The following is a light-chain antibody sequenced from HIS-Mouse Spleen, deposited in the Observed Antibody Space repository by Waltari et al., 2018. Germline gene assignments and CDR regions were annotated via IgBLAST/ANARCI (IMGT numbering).Light chain of an antibody. J-gene: IGLJ3*02. Sequence: QLVLTQSPSASASLGASVKLTCTLSSGHSSYAIPWPQQQPEKGPRYLMTLNSDGSHSKGDGIPDRFSGSSSGAERYLTISSLQSEDEADYYCQTWGTGSWVFGGGTKLTVL. V-gene: IGLV4-69*01. CDR2: LNSDGSH. CDR3: QTWGTGSWV. CDR1: SGHSSYA.